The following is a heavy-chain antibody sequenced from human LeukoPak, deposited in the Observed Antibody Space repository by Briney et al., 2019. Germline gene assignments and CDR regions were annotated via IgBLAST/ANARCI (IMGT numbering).Heavy chain of an antibody. CDR3: AEDSSMVTTRAPYYYYYLDV. CDR2: IIPLLGTP. CDR1: GGTFSSYA. V-gene: IGHV1-69*01. J-gene: IGHJ6*02. D-gene: IGHD4-17*01. Sequence: SVKVSCKASGGTFSSYAISWVRQAPGQGLEWMGGIIPLLGTPNYAQKFQGRVTITADDSTSTAYMELTSLRSEDTAVYYCAEDSSMVTTRAPYYYYYLDVWGQGTTVTVSS.